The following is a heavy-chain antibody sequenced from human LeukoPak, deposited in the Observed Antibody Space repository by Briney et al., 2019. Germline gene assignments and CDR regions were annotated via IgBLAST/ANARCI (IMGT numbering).Heavy chain of an antibody. J-gene: IGHJ5*02. Sequence: PGGSLRLSCAASGFTFSSYAMSWVRQAPGKGLEWVSAISGSGGSTYYADSVKGRFTISRDNAKNTVYLQMSSLRAEDTAVYYCARGAMASFDPWGQGTLVSVSS. V-gene: IGHV3-23*01. CDR3: ARGAMASFDP. D-gene: IGHD5-18*01. CDR2: ISGSGGST. CDR1: GFTFSSYA.